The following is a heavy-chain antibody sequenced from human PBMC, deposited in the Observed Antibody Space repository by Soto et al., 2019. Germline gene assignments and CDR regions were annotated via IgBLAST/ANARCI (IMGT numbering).Heavy chain of an antibody. Sequence: EVQLLESGGGLVQPGGSLRLSCTGSGFTFSTYAMNWVRQAPGKGLECVSTISGSGGTVYYADSVKGRFTISRDNSKNTLYLQMSSLRADDTAIYYCAKNGRAAAMYNWFDPWGQGTLVTV. D-gene: IGHD6-13*01. CDR3: AKNGRAAAMYNWFDP. CDR2: ISGSGGTV. CDR1: GFTFSTYA. V-gene: IGHV3-23*01. J-gene: IGHJ5*02.